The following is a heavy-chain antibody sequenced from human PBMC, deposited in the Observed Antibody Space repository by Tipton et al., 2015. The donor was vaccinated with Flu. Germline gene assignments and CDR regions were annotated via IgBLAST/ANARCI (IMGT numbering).Heavy chain of an antibody. D-gene: IGHD3-10*01. V-gene: IGHV4-61*01. CDR1: GGSISSGSYY. CDR2: VFYTGST. J-gene: IGHJ5*02. Sequence: LRLSCIVSGGSISSGSYYWSWIRQPPGKGLEWIGYVFYTGSTDYNPSLKSRVTISVDTSKNQFSLELISVTAADTAVYYCARIQGGYYGSESYDTRGQGMLVTVSS. CDR3: ARIQGGYYGSESYDT.